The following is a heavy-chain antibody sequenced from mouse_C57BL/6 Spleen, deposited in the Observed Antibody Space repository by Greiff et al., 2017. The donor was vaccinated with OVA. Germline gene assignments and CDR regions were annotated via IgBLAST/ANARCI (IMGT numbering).Heavy chain of an antibody. V-gene: IGHV1-26*01. J-gene: IGHJ2*01. CDR2: INPNNGGT. Sequence: EVQLQQSGPELVKPGASVKISCKASGYTFTDYYMNWVKQSHGKSLEWIGDINPNNGGTSYNQKFKGKATLTVDKSSSTAYMELRSLTSEDSAVYYCARIQLGRRGYFDYWGQGTTLTVSS. CDR1: GYTFTDYY. CDR3: ARIQLGRRGYFDY. D-gene: IGHD4-1*02.